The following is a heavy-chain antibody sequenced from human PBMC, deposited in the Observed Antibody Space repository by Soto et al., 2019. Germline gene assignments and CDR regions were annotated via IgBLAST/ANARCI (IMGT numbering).Heavy chain of an antibody. V-gene: IGHV3-33*01. CDR2: IWYDGSNK. CDR3: VRGSRRYYDSSGYYYVLDY. CDR1: GFTFSDYG. J-gene: IGHJ4*02. Sequence: GGSLRLSCAASGFTFSDYGMHWVRQAPGKGLEWVAVIWYDGSNKYYGESVEGRFTISRDNPKNTLYLQMNSLSAEDSAVYFCVRGSRRYYDSSGYYYVLDYWGQGAQVTVSS. D-gene: IGHD3-22*01.